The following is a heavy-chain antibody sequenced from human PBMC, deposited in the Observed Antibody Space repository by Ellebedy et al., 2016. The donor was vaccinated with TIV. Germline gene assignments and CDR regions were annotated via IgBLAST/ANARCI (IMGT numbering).Heavy chain of an antibody. Sequence: SETLSLTCSVSGGSIIGDYWTWIRQPAGKGLEWIGRIYSSGNTNYNPSLKSRVTMSVDTSKNRFSLKLSSVTAADTAVYYCAREGEWGPFDIWGQGTMVTVS. V-gene: IGHV4-4*07. J-gene: IGHJ3*02. CDR3: AREGEWGPFDI. CDR2: IYSSGNT. D-gene: IGHD3-16*01. CDR1: GGSIIGDY.